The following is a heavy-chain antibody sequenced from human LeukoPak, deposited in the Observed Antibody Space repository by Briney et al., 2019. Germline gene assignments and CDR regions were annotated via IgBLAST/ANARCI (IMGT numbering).Heavy chain of an antibody. D-gene: IGHD2-15*01. J-gene: IGHJ5*02. Sequence: ASVKVSCKASGGTFSSYAISWVRQAPGQGLEWMGGIIPIFGTANYAQKFQGRVTITADESTSTAYMELSSLRSEDTAVYYCARVVAATSWFDHWGQGTLVTVSS. CDR1: GGTFSSYA. V-gene: IGHV1-69*13. CDR2: IIPIFGTA. CDR3: ARVVAATSWFDH.